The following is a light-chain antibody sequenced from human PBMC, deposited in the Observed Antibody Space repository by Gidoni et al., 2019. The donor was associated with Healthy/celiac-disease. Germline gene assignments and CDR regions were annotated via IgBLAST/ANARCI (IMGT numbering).Light chain of an antibody. Sequence: AIRMTQSPSSFSASTGDRVTITCRASQGISSYLAWYQQKPGKAPKLLIYAASTLQSGVPSRFSGCGSGTDFTLTISCLQSEDFATYYCQQYYSYPATFGQGTRLEIK. CDR3: QQYYSYPAT. V-gene: IGKV1-8*01. CDR1: QGISSY. J-gene: IGKJ5*01. CDR2: AAS.